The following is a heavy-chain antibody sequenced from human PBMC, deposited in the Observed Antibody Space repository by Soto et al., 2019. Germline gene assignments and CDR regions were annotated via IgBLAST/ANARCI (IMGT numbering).Heavy chain of an antibody. CDR1: GYTFTSYY. V-gene: IGHV1-46*01. D-gene: IGHD2-15*01. CDR3: ARDHVVVVAATLDYYYYYGMDV. CDR2: INPSGGST. Sequence: EASVKVSCKASGYTFTSYYMHWVRQAPGQGLEWMGIINPSGGSTSYAQKFQGRVTMTRDTSTSTVYMELSSLRSEDTAVYYCARDHVVVVAATLDYYYYYGMDVWGQGTTVTVSS. J-gene: IGHJ6*02.